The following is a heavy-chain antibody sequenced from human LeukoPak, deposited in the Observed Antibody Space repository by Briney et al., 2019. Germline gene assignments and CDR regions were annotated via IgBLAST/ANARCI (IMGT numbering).Heavy chain of an antibody. Sequence: SETLSLTCAVYGGSFSGYYWGWIRQPPGKGLEWIGSIYHSGSTYYNPSLKSRVTISVDTSKNQFSLKLSSVTAADTAVYYCAREWFGELSATFDPWGQGTLVTVSS. D-gene: IGHD3-10*01. V-gene: IGHV4-38-2*02. J-gene: IGHJ5*02. CDR1: GGSFSGYY. CDR3: AREWFGELSATFDP. CDR2: IYHSGST.